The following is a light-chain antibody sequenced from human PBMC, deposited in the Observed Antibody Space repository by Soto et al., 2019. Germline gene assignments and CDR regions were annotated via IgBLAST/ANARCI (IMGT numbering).Light chain of an antibody. J-gene: IGKJ2*01. CDR2: DAS. V-gene: IGKV1-5*01. CDR3: QQYNSYSPYT. CDR1: QSISSW. Sequence: DIQMTQSPSTLSASVGDRVTITCRASQSISSWLAWYQQKPWKAPKLLIYDASSLESGVPSRFSGSGSGTEFTLTISSLQPDDFATYYCQQYNSYSPYTFGQGTKVDIK.